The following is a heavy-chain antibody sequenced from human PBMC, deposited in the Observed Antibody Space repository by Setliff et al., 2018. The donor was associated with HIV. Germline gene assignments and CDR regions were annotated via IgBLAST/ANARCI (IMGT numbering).Heavy chain of an antibody. V-gene: IGHV4-39*07. D-gene: IGHD2-15*01. CDR1: GGSISSSNYY. J-gene: IGHJ3*02. Sequence: SETLSLTCTVSGGSISSSNYYWGWIRQPPGKGLEWIGSIYNSGTTYHNPSLKSRVTMSVDTSKNQFSLKLSSVTAADTAVYYCARVPIVAVVTATPPAFDIWGQGTMVTVSS. CDR3: ARVPIVAVVTATPPAFDI. CDR2: IYNSGTT.